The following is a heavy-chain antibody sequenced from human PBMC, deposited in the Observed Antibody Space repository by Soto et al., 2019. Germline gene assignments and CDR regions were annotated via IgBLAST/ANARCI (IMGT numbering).Heavy chain of an antibody. CDR2: IYYSGST. Sequence: SETLSLTCTVSGDSIGSYYWRWIRQPPGKGLEWIGNIYYSGSTSYNPALKSRVTISIDTSKNQFSLNLSSVTAADTAVYYCARVKGVTYYDISTGPSYFDFWGQGTLVTVSS. CDR3: ARVKGVTYYDISTGPSYFDF. CDR1: GDSIGSYY. J-gene: IGHJ4*02. V-gene: IGHV4-59*01. D-gene: IGHD3-9*01.